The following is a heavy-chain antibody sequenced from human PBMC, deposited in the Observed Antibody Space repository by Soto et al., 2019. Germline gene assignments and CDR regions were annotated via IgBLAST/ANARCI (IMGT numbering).Heavy chain of an antibody. Sequence: EVQLLESGGGLVQPGGSLRLSCAASGFTFSSYAMSWVRQAPGKGLEWVSAISGGGGSTYYADSVKGRFTISRDNSKKKPHLQMISLRTEDKTAYYCGKKPSGSGCYSPDRFDYWGQGTLVTVSS. CDR1: GFTFSSYA. V-gene: IGHV3-23*01. D-gene: IGHD6-19*01. J-gene: IGHJ4*02. CDR3: GKKPSGSGCYSPDRFDY. CDR2: ISGGGGST.